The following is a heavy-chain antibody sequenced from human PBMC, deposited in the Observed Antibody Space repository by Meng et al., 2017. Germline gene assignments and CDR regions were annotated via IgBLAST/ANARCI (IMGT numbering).Heavy chain of an antibody. J-gene: IGHJ4*02. D-gene: IGHD4-23*01. Sequence: GGSLRPSCAASGFTFSSYAMSWVRQAPGKGREWVSAISGSGGSTYYADSVKGRFTISRDNSKNTLYLQMNSLRAEDTAVYYCANPETTSVTPVLNYWGQGTLVTVSS. V-gene: IGHV3-23*01. CDR2: ISGSGGST. CDR1: GFTFSSYA. CDR3: ANPETTSVTPVLNY.